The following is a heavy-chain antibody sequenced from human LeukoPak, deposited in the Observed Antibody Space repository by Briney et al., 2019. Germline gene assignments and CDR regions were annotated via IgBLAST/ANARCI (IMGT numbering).Heavy chain of an antibody. D-gene: IGHD2-2*01. CDR3: ARNWGYCSSTSCYGGYFDY. CDR2: VSYDGSNK. J-gene: IGHJ4*02. CDR1: GFTFSSYA. Sequence: GGSLRLSCAASGFTFSSYAMHWVRQAPGKGLEWVAVVSYDGSNKYYADSVKGRFTISRDNSKNTLYLQMNSLRAEDTAVYYWARNWGYCSSTSCYGGYFDYWGQGTLVTVSS. V-gene: IGHV3-30-3*01.